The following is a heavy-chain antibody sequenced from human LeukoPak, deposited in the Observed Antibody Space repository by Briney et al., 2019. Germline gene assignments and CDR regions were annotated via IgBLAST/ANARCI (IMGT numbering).Heavy chain of an antibody. Sequence: PGRSLRLSCAASGFTFSSYGMHWVRQAPGKGLEWVAVISYDGSNKYYADSVKGRFTISRDNSKNTLYLQMNSLRAEDTAVYYCARVSSGWPYYYYYGMDVWGQGTTVTVSS. V-gene: IGHV3-30*03. J-gene: IGHJ6*02. D-gene: IGHD6-19*01. CDR2: ISYDGSNK. CDR3: ARVSSGWPYYYYYGMDV. CDR1: GFTFSSYG.